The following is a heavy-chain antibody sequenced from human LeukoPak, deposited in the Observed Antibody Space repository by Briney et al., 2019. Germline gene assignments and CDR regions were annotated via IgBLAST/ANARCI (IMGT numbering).Heavy chain of an antibody. CDR2: VYHSGSP. CDR3: ARHRRALGGDWFDP. D-gene: IGHD3-16*01. V-gene: IGHV4-39*01. J-gene: IGHJ5*02. CDR1: GGSISSDNNY. Sequence: SETLSLTCTVSGGSISSDNNYWAWIRQPPGKGLEWIGSVYHSGSPNYSPSLKSRLTIFVDTSKNQFSLKLTSVTAADTAVYYCARHRRALGGDWFDPWAQGTLVTVSS.